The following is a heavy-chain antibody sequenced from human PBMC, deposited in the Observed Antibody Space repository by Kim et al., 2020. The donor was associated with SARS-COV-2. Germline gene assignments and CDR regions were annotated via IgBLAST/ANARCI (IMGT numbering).Heavy chain of an antibody. D-gene: IGHD5-12*01. J-gene: IGHJ5*02. Sequence: DTVKGRFTISRDNSKNTLYLQMNSLRAEDTAVYYCAKFGYAWAPGAFDPWGQGTLVTVSS. V-gene: IGHV3-23*01. CDR3: AKFGYAWAPGAFDP.